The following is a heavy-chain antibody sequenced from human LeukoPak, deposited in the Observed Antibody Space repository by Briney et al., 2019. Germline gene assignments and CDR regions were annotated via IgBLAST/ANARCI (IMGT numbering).Heavy chain of an antibody. CDR1: VGSTSSGTYD. CDR3: ARDRRGYDRNSYYYYYYMDV. V-gene: IGHV4-61*02. D-gene: IGHD5-12*01. J-gene: IGHJ6*03. CDR2: IFTGGST. Sequence: PSQTLSLTCTVSVGSTSSGTYDWSWTRPPAGEGLELIGRIFTGGSTNYNPSLKSRVTISVDTSKNQFSLKLSSVTAADTAVYYCARDRRGYDRNSYYYYYYMDVWGKGTTATVSS.